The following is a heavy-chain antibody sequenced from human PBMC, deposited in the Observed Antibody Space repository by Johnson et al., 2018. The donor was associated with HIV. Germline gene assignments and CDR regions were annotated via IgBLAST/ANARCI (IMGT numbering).Heavy chain of an antibody. J-gene: IGHJ3*02. CDR1: GFTFSSYA. CDR3: AKDQYGSGSYDKGNAFDI. Sequence: QVQLLESGGGVVQPGRSLRLSCAASGFTFSSYALHWVRQAPGKGLEWVAVISYDGSNKYYADSVKGRFTISRDISKNTLYLQMNSLRAEDTAVYYCAKDQYGSGSYDKGNAFDIWGQGTMVTVSS. V-gene: IGHV3-30-3*01. CDR2: ISYDGSNK. D-gene: IGHD3-10*01.